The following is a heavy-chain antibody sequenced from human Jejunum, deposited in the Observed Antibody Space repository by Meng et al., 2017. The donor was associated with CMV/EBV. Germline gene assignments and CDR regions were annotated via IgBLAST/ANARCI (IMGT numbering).Heavy chain of an antibody. CDR1: GGSISGDY. V-gene: IGHV4-59*01. Sequence: GGSISGDYGSWIRQPQGKGLEWLGYMYYSGKTTYNPSLESRVTISLDTSKNQFSRNLRSVTAADTAVYYCSRVGKDRSGGDCSFDHWGQGTLVTVSS. CDR2: MYYSGKT. CDR3: SRVGKDRSGGDCSFDH. J-gene: IGHJ4*02. D-gene: IGHD2-21*01.